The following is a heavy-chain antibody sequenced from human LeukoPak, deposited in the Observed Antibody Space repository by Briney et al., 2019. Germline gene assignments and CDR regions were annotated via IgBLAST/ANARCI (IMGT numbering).Heavy chain of an antibody. Sequence: SETLSLTCAVSGASVSSSTYSWSWIRQPPGKTLEWIAYIYYSGSTTYNPSLKSRVTISLDTSKNQFSLKLTSVTAADTAVYYCAGGYGSGSYRFDYWGQGTLVTVSS. CDR2: IYYSGST. D-gene: IGHD3-10*01. CDR1: GASVSSSTYS. J-gene: IGHJ4*02. V-gene: IGHV4-61*01. CDR3: AGGYGSGSYRFDY.